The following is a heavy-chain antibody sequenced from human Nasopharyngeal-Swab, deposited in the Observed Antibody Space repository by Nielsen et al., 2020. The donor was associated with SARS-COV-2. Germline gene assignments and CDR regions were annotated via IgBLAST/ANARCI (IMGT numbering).Heavy chain of an antibody. CDR1: GFTFSSYG. V-gene: IGHV3-33*01. CDR2: IWYDGSNK. D-gene: IGHD3-10*01. Sequence: GGSLRLSCAASGFTFSSYGMHWVRQAPGKGLEWVAVIWYDGSNKYYADSVKGRFTISRDNSKNTLYLQMNSLRAEDTAVYYCARDWAHYYGSGALLLWWFDPWGRGTLVTVSS. J-gene: IGHJ5*02. CDR3: ARDWAHYYGSGALLLWWFDP.